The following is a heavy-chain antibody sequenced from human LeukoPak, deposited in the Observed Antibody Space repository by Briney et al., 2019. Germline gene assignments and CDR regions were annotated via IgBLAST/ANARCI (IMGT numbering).Heavy chain of an antibody. V-gene: IGHV4-39*07. CDR1: GGSTRSPNYN. CDR2: INFSGTT. CDR3: ARENFDWLKFLGYGMDV. Sequence: SETLSLTCSVSGGSTRSPNYNWVWIRQSPGKGLEWIGTINFSGTTDYNASLRGRVTISVDTSKNQFFLKLNPVTAADTALYYCARENFDWLKFLGYGMDVWGKGTTVTVSS. J-gene: IGHJ6*04. D-gene: IGHD3-9*01.